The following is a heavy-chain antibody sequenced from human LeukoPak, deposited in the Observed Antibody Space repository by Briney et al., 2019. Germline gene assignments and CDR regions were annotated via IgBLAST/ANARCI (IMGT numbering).Heavy chain of an antibody. CDR3: TKDRQGPNQYHMDV. Sequence: GGSLRLSCAASGFTFSSLWMSWVRQAAGRGREWVANINQDGGTTYYVASVKGRFTISRDNAKNSLSLQMSSLRAEDTAVYFCTKDRQGPNQYHMDVWGKGTTVTVSS. CDR1: GFTFSSLW. J-gene: IGHJ6*03. CDR2: INQDGGTT. V-gene: IGHV3-7*01.